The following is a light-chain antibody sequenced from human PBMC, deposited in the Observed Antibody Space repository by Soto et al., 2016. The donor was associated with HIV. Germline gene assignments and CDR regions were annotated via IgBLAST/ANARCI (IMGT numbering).Light chain of an antibody. Sequence: DIQMTQSPSAVSASVGDRVTITCRASQGIANYLVWFQQKPGKAPKRLMYAAASLQSGVPSRFSGSGSGTEFTLTISSLQAEDFATYFCLQHYSDPYTFGQGTKLE. CDR2: AAA. J-gene: IGKJ2*01. V-gene: IGKV1-17*03. CDR3: LQHYSDPYT. CDR1: QGIANY.